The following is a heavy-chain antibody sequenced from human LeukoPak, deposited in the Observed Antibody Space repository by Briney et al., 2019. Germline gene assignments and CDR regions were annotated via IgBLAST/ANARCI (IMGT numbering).Heavy chain of an antibody. Sequence: GGSLRLSCVASGFTFSSYWMHWVRQAPGKGLVWVAYINADGSTTTYADSVKGRFTISRDNAKNTLYLQMNSLRAEDTAVYYCTRDSSLPGIWGQGTMVTVSS. D-gene: IGHD3-16*02. CDR1: GFTFSSYW. CDR2: INADGSTT. J-gene: IGHJ3*02. V-gene: IGHV3-74*01. CDR3: TRDSSLPGI.